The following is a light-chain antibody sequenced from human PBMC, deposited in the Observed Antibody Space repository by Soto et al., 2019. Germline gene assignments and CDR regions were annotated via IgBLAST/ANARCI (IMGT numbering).Light chain of an antibody. CDR3: QQYGSSLLT. CDR1: QSVSSSY. CDR2: GAS. Sequence: IVSTQSTGTLSLSPGEKATLSCRASQSVSSSYLAWYQQKPGQAPRLLIYGASSRATGIPDRFSGSGSGTDFTLTISRLEPEDFAVYYCQQYGSSLLTFGGGTKVDIK. V-gene: IGKV3-20*01. J-gene: IGKJ4*01.